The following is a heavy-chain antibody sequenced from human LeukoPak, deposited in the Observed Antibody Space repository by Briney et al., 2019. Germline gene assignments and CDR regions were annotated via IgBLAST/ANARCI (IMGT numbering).Heavy chain of an antibody. CDR3: ARLSGVIGLDAFDI. CDR2: IYYSGST. V-gene: IGHV4-59*08. J-gene: IGHJ3*02. D-gene: IGHD3-10*01. Sequence: PSETLSLTCTLSGGSIDSYYWSWIRQPPGKGLEWIGYIYYSGSTNYNPSLKSRVTISVDTSKNQFSLKLSSVTAADTAVYYCARLSGVIGLDAFDIWGQGTMVTVSS. CDR1: GGSIDSYY.